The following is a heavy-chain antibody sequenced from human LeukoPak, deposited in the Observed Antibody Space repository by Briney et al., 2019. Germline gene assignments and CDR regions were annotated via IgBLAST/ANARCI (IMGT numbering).Heavy chain of an antibody. D-gene: IGHD6-19*01. CDR3: ARSHSDWYVNTAGH. Sequence: ASVKVSCKASGATFSDYALNWVRQAPGQGLEWMGWINTNTGNPTYAQGFTGRFVFSLDTSVSTAYLQISSLKAKDTAVYYCARSHSDWYVNTAGHWGQGTLVTVSS. CDR2: INTNTGNP. V-gene: IGHV7-4-1*02. CDR1: GATFSDYA. J-gene: IGHJ4*02.